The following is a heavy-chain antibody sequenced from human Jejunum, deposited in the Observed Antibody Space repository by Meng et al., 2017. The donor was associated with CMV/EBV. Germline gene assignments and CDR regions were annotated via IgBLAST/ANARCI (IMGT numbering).Heavy chain of an antibody. D-gene: IGHD3-10*01. V-gene: IGHV3-7*01. J-gene: IGHJ4*02. Sequence: LKLSFSASGFSFSNSWMTWVRQAPGRGLEWVANIQQDGSEKFYVDSVKGRFTISRDNAKNSLYLQMNSLRGDDTGVYYCGRNRVDYWGQGTLVTVSS. CDR2: IQQDGSEK. CDR1: GFSFSNSW. CDR3: GRNRVDY.